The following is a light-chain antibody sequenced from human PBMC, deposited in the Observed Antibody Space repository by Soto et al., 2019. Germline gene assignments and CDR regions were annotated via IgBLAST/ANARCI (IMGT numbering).Light chain of an antibody. CDR1: SGDIGAFKY. V-gene: IGLV2-8*01. CDR2: EVT. J-gene: IGLJ2*01. Sequence: QSALTQPPSASGSPGESVTISCTGSSGDIGAFKYVSWFQQFPGKAPKLIIYEVTERPSGVPGRFSGSKSDNTASLTVSGLQPDDEGIYFCSAYAGFNNLLFGGGT. CDR3: SAYAGFNNLL.